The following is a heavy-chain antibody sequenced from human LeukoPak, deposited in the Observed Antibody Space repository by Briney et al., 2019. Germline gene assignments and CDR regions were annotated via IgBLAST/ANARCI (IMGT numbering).Heavy chain of an antibody. V-gene: IGHV5-51*01. CDR3: ARGAYPFDY. J-gene: IGHJ4*02. Sequence: GESLKISCKGSGYSFTNYWICWVRQMPGKGLEWMGIIYPGDSDTKYSPFFQGQVTISADKSISTAYLQWSSLKASDSAMYYCARGAYPFDYWGQGTLVTVSS. CDR1: GYSFTNYW. CDR2: IYPGDSDT.